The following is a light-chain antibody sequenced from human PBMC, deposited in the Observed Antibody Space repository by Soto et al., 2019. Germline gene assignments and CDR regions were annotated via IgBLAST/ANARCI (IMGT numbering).Light chain of an antibody. CDR2: DES. J-gene: IGLJ1*01. CDR1: NLGSKN. V-gene: IGLV3-21*02. CDR3: QVWDSLSDYV. Sequence: SSELAQPPSVSVDPGQTARITWGGNNLGSKNVHWYQQKSGQAPVLVVYDESDRPSGIPERFSGSTSRDTATLTINSVEAGDEAGSYSQVWDSLSDYVFGSETNVTVL.